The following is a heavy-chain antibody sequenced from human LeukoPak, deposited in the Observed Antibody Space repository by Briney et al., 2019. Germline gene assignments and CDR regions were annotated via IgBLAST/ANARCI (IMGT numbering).Heavy chain of an antibody. CDR2: IGSGGTTI. CDR3: ARVQYFDRSFHPVGQ. J-gene: IGHJ4*02. CDR1: GFTFSSYE. Sequence: GGSLRLSCAASGFTFSSYEMNWVRQAPGKGLEWVSYIGSGGTTIYYADSVKGRFTISRDNAKSSLYLQMNSLRAEDTAVYYCARVQYFDRSFHPVGQWGQGTLVTVSS. V-gene: IGHV3-48*03. D-gene: IGHD3-9*01.